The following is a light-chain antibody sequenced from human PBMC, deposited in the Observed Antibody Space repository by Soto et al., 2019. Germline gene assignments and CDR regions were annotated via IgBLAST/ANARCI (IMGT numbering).Light chain of an antibody. Sequence: EVVLTQSPGTLSLSPGERATLSCRASQRIASTYLAWYHQKPGQAPRLLIYDTSTRATGIPDRFSGSGSGTDFTLTISRLEPEDFAVYHCQQYGASPWTFGQGTKVDIK. CDR2: DTS. V-gene: IGKV3-20*01. CDR3: QQYGASPWT. CDR1: QRIASTY. J-gene: IGKJ1*01.